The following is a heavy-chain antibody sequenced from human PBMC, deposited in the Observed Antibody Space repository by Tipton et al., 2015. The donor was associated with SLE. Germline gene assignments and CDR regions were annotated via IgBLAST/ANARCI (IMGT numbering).Heavy chain of an antibody. CDR1: GFTFSSYE. J-gene: IGHJ4*02. Sequence: SLRLSCAASGFTFSSYEMNWVRQAPGKGLEWVSYISSSGSTIYYADSVKGRFTISRDNAKNSLYLQMNSLRAEDTAVYYCARDLHSGIAARGYYFDYWGQGTLVTVSS. V-gene: IGHV3-48*03. CDR2: ISSSGSTI. CDR3: ARDLHSGIAARGYYFDY. D-gene: IGHD6-6*01.